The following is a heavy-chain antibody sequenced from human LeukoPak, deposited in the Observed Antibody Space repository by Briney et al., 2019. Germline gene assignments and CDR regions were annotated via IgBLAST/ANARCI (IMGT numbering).Heavy chain of an antibody. CDR3: ARDHTYYYDSSGYHDDY. Sequence: GGSLRLSCAAPGFTFSSYSMNWVRQAPGKGLEWVSYISSSGRTIYYADSVKGRFTISRDNAKNSLYLQMNSLRAEDTAVYYCARDHTYYYDSSGYHDDYWGQGTLVTVSS. CDR1: GFTFSSYS. CDR2: ISSSGRTI. D-gene: IGHD3-22*01. V-gene: IGHV3-48*04. J-gene: IGHJ4*02.